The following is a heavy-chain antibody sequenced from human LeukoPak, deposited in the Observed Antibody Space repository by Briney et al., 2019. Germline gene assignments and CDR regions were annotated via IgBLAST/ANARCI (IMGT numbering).Heavy chain of an antibody. CDR2: ISGSGDNT. V-gene: IGHV3-23*01. J-gene: IGHJ6*02. Sequence: GGSLRLSCAASGITFSSYAMSWVRQAPGEGLEWVSGISGSGDNTYYADSVKGRFTMSRDNSKNTLYLQMNNLRAEDTAVYYCAKDLDYYYYAMDVWGHGTTVTVSS. CDR3: AKDLDYYYYAMDV. CDR1: GITFSSYA.